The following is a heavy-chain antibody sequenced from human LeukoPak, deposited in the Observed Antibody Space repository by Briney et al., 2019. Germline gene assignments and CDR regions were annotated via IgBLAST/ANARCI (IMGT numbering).Heavy chain of an antibody. CDR2: INPNSGGT. CDR3: ASVRGSSGWYSDL. V-gene: IGHV1-2*02. CDR1: GYAFTGYY. J-gene: IGHJ2*01. D-gene: IGHD3-10*02. Sequence: AAVKVSCKASGYAFTGYYMHWLRHAPGQGLELMGWINPNSGGTNYAQKFQGRVTMTRDTSISTAYMELSRLRSLDTTLYYCASVRGSSGWYSDLWGRGTLVTVSS.